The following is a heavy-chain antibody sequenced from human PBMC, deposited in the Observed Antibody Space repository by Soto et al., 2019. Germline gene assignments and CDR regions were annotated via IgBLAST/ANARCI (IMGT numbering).Heavy chain of an antibody. D-gene: IGHD3-10*01. J-gene: IGHJ4*02. CDR2: IYYSGST. CDR1: GGSISSYY. V-gene: IGHV4-59*01. CDR3: ARVPSAWFVWIGVFDY. Sequence: SETLSLTCTVAGGSISSYYWSWIRQPPGKGLEWIGYIYYSGSTNYNPSLKSRVTISVDTSKNQFSLKLSSVTAADTAVYYCARVPSAWFVWIGVFDYWVQRSPVTGS.